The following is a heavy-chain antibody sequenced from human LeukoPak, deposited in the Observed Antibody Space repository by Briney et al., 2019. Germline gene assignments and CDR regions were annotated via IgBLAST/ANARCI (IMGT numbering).Heavy chain of an antibody. CDR2: INHSGST. V-gene: IGHV4-34*01. Sequence: SETLSLTCAVYGGSFSAYYWSWIRQPPGKGLEWIGEINHSGSTNYNPSLKSRVTISVDTSKNQFSLKVSSVTAADTAVYYCARGLFHSSGLPYAMDVWGQGTTVTASS. CDR3: ARGLFHSSGLPYAMDV. J-gene: IGHJ6*02. CDR1: GGSFSAYY. D-gene: IGHD3-22*01.